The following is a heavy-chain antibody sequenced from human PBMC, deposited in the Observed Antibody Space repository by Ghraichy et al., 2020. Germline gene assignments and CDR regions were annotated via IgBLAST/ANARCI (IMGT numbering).Heavy chain of an antibody. J-gene: IGHJ6*02. Sequence: GGSLRLSCAASGFTFSSYSMNWVRQAPGKGLEWVSSISSSSSYIYYADSVKGRFTISRDNAKNSLYLQMNSLRAEDTAVYYCARDPTGWDQLLSSHWNYFDYYYGMDVWGQGTTVTVSS. CDR2: ISSSSSYI. CDR3: ARDPTGWDQLLSSHWNYFDYYYGMDV. V-gene: IGHV3-21*01. CDR1: GFTFSSYS. D-gene: IGHD2-2*01.